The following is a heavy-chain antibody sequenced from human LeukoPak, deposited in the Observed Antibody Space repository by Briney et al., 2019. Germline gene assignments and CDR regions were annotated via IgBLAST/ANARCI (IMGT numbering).Heavy chain of an antibody. J-gene: IGHJ6*03. CDR3: ARLIAAAAPGANYYYYMDV. V-gene: IGHV3-7*01. CDR2: VKKDASEK. CDR1: GFTFSNNW. D-gene: IGHD6-13*01. Sequence: GGSLRLSCAASGFTFSNNWMTWVRQAPGKGLEWVASVKKDASEKSYVDSVKGRFTISRDNAKNSLYLQMNSLRAEDTAVYYCARLIAAAAPGANYYYYMDVWGKGTTVTVSS.